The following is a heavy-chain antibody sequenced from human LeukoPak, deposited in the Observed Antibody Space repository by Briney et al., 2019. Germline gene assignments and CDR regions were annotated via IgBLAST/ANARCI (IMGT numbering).Heavy chain of an antibody. D-gene: IGHD1-26*01. J-gene: IGHJ3*01. V-gene: IGHV1-69*06. CDR1: GGTFSNIV. CDR2: IIAIFGTT. Sequence: GASVKVSFKASGGTFSNIVISWVRQAPGQGLEWMGGIIAIFGTTNYAQKFQGRVTITADKSTRTVYMEMRSLRSEDTAVYYCARIVGSTGGESWGQGTMVTVSS. CDR3: ARIVGSTGGES.